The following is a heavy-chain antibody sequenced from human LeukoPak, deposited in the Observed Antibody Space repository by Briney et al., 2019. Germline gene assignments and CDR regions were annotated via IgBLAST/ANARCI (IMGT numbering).Heavy chain of an antibody. J-gene: IGHJ4*02. CDR3: ARGSKWLIPFDY. D-gene: IGHD6-19*01. V-gene: IGHV4-34*01. Sequence: PSETLSLTCAVYGGSFSGYYWSWIRQPPGKGLEWIGEINHSGSTNYNPSLKSRVTISVDTSKNQFSLKLSSVTAADTAVYYCARGSKWLIPFDYWGQGTLVTVSS. CDR2: INHSGST. CDR1: GGSFSGYY.